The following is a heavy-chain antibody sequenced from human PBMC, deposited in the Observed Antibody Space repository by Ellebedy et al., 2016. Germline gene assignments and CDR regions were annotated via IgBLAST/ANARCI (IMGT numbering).Heavy chain of an antibody. V-gene: IGHV4-59*13. CDR2: IFTSGST. J-gene: IGHJ4*02. CDR3: ARDEGIFGVPD. Sequence: SETLSLTXTVSGGSISSFYWSWIRQSPGKGLEWLGYIFTSGSTIYNPSLKSRATISVDTSKNQFSLNLTSVTGADTAVYYCARDEGIFGVPDWGQGTRVTVSS. D-gene: IGHD3-3*01. CDR1: GGSISSFY.